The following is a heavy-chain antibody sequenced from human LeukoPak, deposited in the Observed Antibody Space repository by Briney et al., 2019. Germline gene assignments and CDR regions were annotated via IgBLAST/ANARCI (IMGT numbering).Heavy chain of an antibody. J-gene: IGHJ1*01. CDR1: GFTVSSNY. CDR3: AREAHIAAAGKAYFQH. CDR2: INSDGSST. Sequence: GSLRLSCAASGFTVSSNYMSWVRQAPGKGLEWVSRINSDGSSTSYADSVKGRFTISRDNAKNTLYLQMNSLRAEDTAVYYCAREAHIAAAGKAYFQHWGQGTLVTVSS. V-gene: IGHV3-74*01. D-gene: IGHD6-13*01.